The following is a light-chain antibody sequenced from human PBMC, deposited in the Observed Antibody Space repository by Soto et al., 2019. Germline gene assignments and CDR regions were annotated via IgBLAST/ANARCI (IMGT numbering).Light chain of an antibody. CDR2: GAS. CDR1: QSVSTTY. CDR3: QQYGSSPYS. V-gene: IGKV3-20*01. J-gene: IGKJ2*01. Sequence: EIVLTQSPGTLSLSPGERATLSCRASQSVSTTYLAWYQQKPGQAPTLLIYGASSRATDIPDRFSGSGSGTDFTLTISRLEPEDSAVYYCQQYGSSPYSFGQGTKLEIK.